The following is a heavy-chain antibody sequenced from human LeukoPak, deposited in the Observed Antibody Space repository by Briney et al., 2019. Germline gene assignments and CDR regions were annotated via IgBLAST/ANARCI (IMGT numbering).Heavy chain of an antibody. D-gene: IGHD6-13*01. CDR1: GFTFDDYA. J-gene: IGHJ4*02. Sequence: GRSLRLSCAASGFTFDDYAMHWVRQAPGKGLEWVSGISWNSGSIGYADSVKGRFTISRDNAKNSLYLQMNSLRAEDTALYYCARFNSSSWYLDYWGQGTLVTVSS. CDR2: ISWNSGSI. CDR3: ARFNSSSWYLDY. V-gene: IGHV3-9*01.